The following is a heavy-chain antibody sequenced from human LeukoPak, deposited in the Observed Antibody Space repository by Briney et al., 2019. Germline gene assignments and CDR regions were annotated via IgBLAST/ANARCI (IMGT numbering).Heavy chain of an antibody. Sequence: SETLSLTCAVYGGSFSGYYWSWIRQPPGKGLEWIGEINHSGSTNYNPSLKSRVTISVDTSKNQFSLKLSSVTAAGTAVYYCARRPRYCSSTSCYTFDYWGQGTLVTVSS. V-gene: IGHV4-34*01. J-gene: IGHJ4*02. CDR1: GGSFSGYY. D-gene: IGHD2-2*02. CDR3: ARRPRYCSSTSCYTFDY. CDR2: INHSGST.